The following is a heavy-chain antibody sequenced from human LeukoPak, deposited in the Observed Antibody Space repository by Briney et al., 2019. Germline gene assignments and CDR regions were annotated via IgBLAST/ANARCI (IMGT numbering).Heavy chain of an antibody. D-gene: IGHD3-16*01. Sequence: PGRSLRLSCAASGFTLSSFGMVWVRQAPGKGLEWVTLMWYDGRNKYYADSVEGRFTISRDNSKNTVYLQMNSLRGEDTAVYYCARVGDMEAFDIWGQGTRVTVSS. J-gene: IGHJ3*02. CDR2: MWYDGRNK. CDR1: GFTLSSFG. CDR3: ARVGDMEAFDI. V-gene: IGHV3-33*01.